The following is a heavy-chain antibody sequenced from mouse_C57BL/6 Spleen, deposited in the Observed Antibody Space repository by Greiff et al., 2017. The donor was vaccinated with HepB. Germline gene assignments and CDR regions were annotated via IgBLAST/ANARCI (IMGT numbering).Heavy chain of an antibody. J-gene: IGHJ2*01. Sequence: QVQLQQPGAELVKAGASVKMSCKASGYTFTSYWMHWVKQRLGQGLEWFAKTNTTNGRTYYNEKFKSKATLTVEKSSSTAYMLLSGPTFEDSAVYYCARIKKIVATYFDYWGQGTTLTVSS. CDR3: ARIKKIVATYFDY. V-gene: IGHV1S81*02. CDR1: GYTFTSYW. D-gene: IGHD1-1*01. CDR2: TNTTNGRT.